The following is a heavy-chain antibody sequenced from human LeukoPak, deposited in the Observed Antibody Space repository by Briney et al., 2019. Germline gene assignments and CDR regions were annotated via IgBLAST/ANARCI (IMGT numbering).Heavy chain of an antibody. V-gene: IGHV4-34*01. J-gene: IGHJ4*02. D-gene: IGHD2-2*01. Sequence: SETLFLTCAVFGGSFSGYYWSWIRQPPGKGLEWIGEINHSGSTNYNPSLKSRVTISVDTSKNQFSLKLSSVTAADTAVYYCARGLGGDIVVVPAAIPFDYWGQGTLVTVSS. CDR1: GGSFSGYY. CDR2: INHSGST. CDR3: ARGLGGDIVVVPAAIPFDY.